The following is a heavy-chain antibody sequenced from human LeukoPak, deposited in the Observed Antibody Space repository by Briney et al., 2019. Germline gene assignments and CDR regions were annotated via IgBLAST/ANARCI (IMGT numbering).Heavy chain of an antibody. V-gene: IGHV1-2*02. J-gene: IGHJ4*02. D-gene: IGHD1-1*01. CDR3: ARSVSAYNDLDY. CDR1: GYNLIGYY. CDR2: INPKSGAT. Sequence: GASVKVSCKASGYNLIGYYINWVRQAPGQGLEWMGWINPKSGATNYAQKFQGRVTMSRDTSINTAYLEVSRLTSDDTAMYYCARSVSAYNDLDYWGQGTLVTVSS.